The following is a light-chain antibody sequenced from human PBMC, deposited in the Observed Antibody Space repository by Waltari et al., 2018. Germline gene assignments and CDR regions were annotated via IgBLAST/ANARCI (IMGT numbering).Light chain of an antibody. Sequence: QSDLTQPASVSGSPGQSITISCTGTSSDVGNYNLVSWYQQHPGKAPKLMIYEVSKRPSGVSNRFSGSKSGNTASLTISGLQAEDEADYYCCSYAGSHTFVVFGGGTKLTVL. CDR3: CSYAGSHTFVV. CDR1: SSDVGNYNL. J-gene: IGLJ2*01. V-gene: IGLV2-23*02. CDR2: EVS.